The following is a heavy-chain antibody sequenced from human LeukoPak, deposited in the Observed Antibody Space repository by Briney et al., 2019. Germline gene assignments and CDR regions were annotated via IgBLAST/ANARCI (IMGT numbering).Heavy chain of an antibody. J-gene: IGHJ4*02. CDR2: IYTSGST. D-gene: IGHD3-22*01. CDR1: GGSISSYY. V-gene: IGHV4-4*07. CDR3: ARDQNYYDSSGYFPIFDY. Sequence: SETLSLTCTVSGGSISSYYWSWIRQPAGKGLEWIGRIYTSGSTNYNPSLKSRVTMSVDTSKNQFSLKLSSVTAADTAVYYCARDQNYYDSSGYFPIFDYWGQGTLVTVSS.